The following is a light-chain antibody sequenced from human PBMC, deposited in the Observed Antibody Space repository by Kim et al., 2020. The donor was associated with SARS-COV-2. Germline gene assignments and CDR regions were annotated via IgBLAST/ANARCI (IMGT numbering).Light chain of an antibody. V-gene: IGKV1-8*01. CDR3: QQFYTYPFT. CDR2: AAS. J-gene: IGKJ3*01. Sequence: AIRMTQSPSSFSASTGDRVTITCRASQDINSNLAWYQQKPAEAPKLLTSAASTLQSGVPSRFSGSGSGTEFTLTISCLQSDDFATYYCQQFYTYPFTFGPGTKVDIK. CDR1: QDINSN.